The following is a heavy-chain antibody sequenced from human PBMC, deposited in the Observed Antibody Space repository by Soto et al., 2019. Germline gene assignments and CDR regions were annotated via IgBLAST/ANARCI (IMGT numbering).Heavy chain of an antibody. CDR3: AYSSGHARFDY. J-gene: IGHJ4*02. CDR2: ISSNGGST. D-gene: IGHD2-15*01. CDR1: GFTFSSYA. Sequence: GGSLRLSCSASGFTFSSYAMHWVRQAPGKGLEYVSAISSNGGSTYYADSVKGRFTISRDNSRNTLYLQILGLRAEDSAVYYCAYSSGHARFDYWGQGTLVTVSS. V-gene: IGHV3-64D*06.